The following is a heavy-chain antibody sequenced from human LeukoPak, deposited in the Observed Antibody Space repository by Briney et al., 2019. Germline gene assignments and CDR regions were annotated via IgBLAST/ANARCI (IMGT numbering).Heavy chain of an antibody. CDR3: NSGNYYLDY. CDR1: GDSVSSNSAA. D-gene: IGHD3-10*01. V-gene: IGHV6-1*01. J-gene: IGHJ4*02. Sequence: SQTLSLTCAISGDSVSSNSAAWNWIRQSPSRGLEWLGNTYYRSQWYNDYAVSVRGRITIKPDTSKNQFSLQLDSVTPEDTAVYWCNSGNYYLDYWGQGTLVTVSS. CDR2: TYYRSQWYN.